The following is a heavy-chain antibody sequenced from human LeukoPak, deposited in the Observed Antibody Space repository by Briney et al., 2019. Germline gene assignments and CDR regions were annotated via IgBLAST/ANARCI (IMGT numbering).Heavy chain of an antibody. Sequence: GEPLKISCKGSGDSFTNHWIGRVRQTPGKGLEWRGMSYPGDSDTGYTASVQPAGTSSADMSISTTYLQWSSLKASDTAMYYCARLVGGVVVVEGDNYYYGLDVWGQGTTVTVSS. CDR2: SYPGDSDT. D-gene: IGHD2-15*01. CDR1: GDSFTNHW. J-gene: IGHJ6*02. V-gene: IGHV5-51*01. CDR3: ARLVGGVVVVEGDNYYYGLDV.